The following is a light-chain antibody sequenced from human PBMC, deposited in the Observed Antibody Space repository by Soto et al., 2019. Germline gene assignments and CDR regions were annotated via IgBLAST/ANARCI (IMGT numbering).Light chain of an antibody. V-gene: IGKV3-11*01. Sequence: EVVLTQSPVTLSLSPGERATLSCRASQSFRGLLAWYQQKPGQAPRLLIYDAYNRAPGIPPRFSGSGSATDFTLTISSLEPEDSAVYYCQQRHMWPITFGQGTRLEIK. CDR2: DAY. CDR3: QQRHMWPIT. CDR1: QSFRGL. J-gene: IGKJ5*01.